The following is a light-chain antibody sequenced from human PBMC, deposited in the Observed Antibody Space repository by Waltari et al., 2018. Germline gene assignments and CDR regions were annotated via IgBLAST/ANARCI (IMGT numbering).Light chain of an antibody. CDR3: QQYNNWPPYI. CDR1: QSVSTN. J-gene: IGKJ2*01. CDR2: GAS. V-gene: IGKV3-15*01. Sequence: ETVMTQSPSTLSLSPGDRATLSCRASQSVSTNLAWYQKKPGQAPRLLIYGASIRATGIPAMFSGRGAGTEFTLTISSLQSEDFAVYYCQQYNNWPPYIFGQGSQLEI.